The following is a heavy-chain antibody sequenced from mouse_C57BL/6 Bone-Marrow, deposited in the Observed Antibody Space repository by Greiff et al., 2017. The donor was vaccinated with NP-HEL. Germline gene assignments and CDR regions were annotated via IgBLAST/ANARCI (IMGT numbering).Heavy chain of an antibody. CDR1: GFTFSSYG. CDR2: ISSGGSYT. D-gene: IGHD2-4*01. J-gene: IGHJ2*01. Sequence: EVQLVESGGDLVKPGGSLKLSCAASGFTFSSYGMSWVRQTPDKRLEWVATISSGGSYTYYPASVQGRFTIARDNAKNTLYLQMSSLKSEDTAMDYCARQAGLYDYDWFDYWGQGTTLTVSS. V-gene: IGHV5-6*01. CDR3: ARQAGLYDYDWFDY.